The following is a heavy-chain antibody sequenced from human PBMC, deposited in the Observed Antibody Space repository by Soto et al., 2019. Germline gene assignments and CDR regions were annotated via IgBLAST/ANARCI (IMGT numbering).Heavy chain of an antibody. CDR3: AKTYSSGWYYYYGMDV. D-gene: IGHD6-19*01. CDR2: ISYDGSNK. CDR1: GFTFSSYG. J-gene: IGHJ6*02. Sequence: SLKISCAASGFTFSSYGMHWVRQAPGKGLEWVAVISYDGSNKYYADSVKGRFTISRDNSKNTLYLQMNSLRAEDTAVYYCAKTYSSGWYYYYGMDVWGQGTTVTVSS. V-gene: IGHV3-30*18.